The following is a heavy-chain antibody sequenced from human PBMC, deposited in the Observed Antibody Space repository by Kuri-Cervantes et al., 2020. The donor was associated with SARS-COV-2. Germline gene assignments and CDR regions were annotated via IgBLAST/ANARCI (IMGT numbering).Heavy chain of an antibody. Sequence: GESLKISCAASGFTFSRYAMHWVRQAPGKGLEYVSAISSNGGSTYYADSVKGRFTISRDNSKNTLYLQMSSLRAEDTAVYYCVKTPNYDFWSGYYYFDYWGQGTLVTVSS. CDR2: ISSNGGST. J-gene: IGHJ4*02. D-gene: IGHD3-3*01. CDR3: VKTPNYDFWSGYYYFDY. V-gene: IGHV3-64D*08. CDR1: GFTFSRYA.